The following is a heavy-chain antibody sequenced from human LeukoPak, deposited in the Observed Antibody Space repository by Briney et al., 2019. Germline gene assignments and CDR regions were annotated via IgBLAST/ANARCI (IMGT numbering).Heavy chain of an antibody. CDR3: AKDREAYCSGGSCYSRYFQH. J-gene: IGHJ1*01. D-gene: IGHD2-15*01. V-gene: IGHV3-23*01. CDR2: ISGSGGST. Sequence: GGSLRLSCAASGFTLSSYAMSWVRQAPGKGLEWVSAISGSGGSTYYADSVKGRFTISRDNSKNTLYLQMNSLRAEDTAVYYCAKDREAYCSGGSCYSRYFQHWGQGTLVTVSS. CDR1: GFTLSSYA.